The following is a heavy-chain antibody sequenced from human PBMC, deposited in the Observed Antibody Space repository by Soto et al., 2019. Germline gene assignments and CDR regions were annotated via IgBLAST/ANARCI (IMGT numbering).Heavy chain of an antibody. J-gene: IGHJ6*02. CDR3: ERNVLRFFDWLSPKDGMDV. Sequence: ASVKVSCKASGYTFTSYAMHWVRQAPGQRLEWMGWINAGNGNTKYSQKFQGRVTITRATSASTAYSVLCSLRSEDTGVYYCERNVLRFFDWLSPKDGMDVSSQGTTVTVSS. CDR1: GYTFTSYA. CDR2: INAGNGNT. V-gene: IGHV1-3*01. D-gene: IGHD3-9*01.